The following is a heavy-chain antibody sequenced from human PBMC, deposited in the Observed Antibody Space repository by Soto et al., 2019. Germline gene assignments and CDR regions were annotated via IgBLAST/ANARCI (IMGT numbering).Heavy chain of an antibody. D-gene: IGHD2-15*01. J-gene: IGHJ5*02. CDR2: IWYDGSNK. CDR1: GFTFSSYG. Sequence: WGSLRLSCAASGFTFSSYGMHWVRQAPGKGLEWVAVIWYDGSNKYYADSVKGRFTISRDNSKNTLHLQMNSRRAQDTAVYYWAREGIAATPNRVEPWGQGTLVTVSS. V-gene: IGHV3-33*01. CDR3: AREGIAATPNRVEP.